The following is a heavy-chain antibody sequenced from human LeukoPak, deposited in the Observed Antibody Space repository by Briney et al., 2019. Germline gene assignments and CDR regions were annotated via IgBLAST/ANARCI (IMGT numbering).Heavy chain of an antibody. J-gene: IGHJ4*02. CDR3: ARDKSWDY. V-gene: IGHV1-2*02. Sequence: ASVKVSCKASGFSFTDYYLHWVRQAPGQGLEWMGWMNPNNGGTKYAQKFQGRATMTRDTSTSTAYMELSSLSSDDTAVYYCARDKSWDYWGQGTLVTVSS. CDR2: MNPNNGGT. CDR1: GFSFTDYY.